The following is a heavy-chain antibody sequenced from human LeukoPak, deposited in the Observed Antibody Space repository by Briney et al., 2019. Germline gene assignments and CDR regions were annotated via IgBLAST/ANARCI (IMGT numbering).Heavy chain of an antibody. CDR3: ARGSPKGQQLGTPPKFDY. CDR1: GYTFTSYA. CDR2: INTNTGNP. D-gene: IGHD6-13*01. Sequence: GASVKVSCKASGYTFTSYAMNWVRQAPGQGLEWMGWINTNTGNPTYAQGFTGRFVFSLDTSVSTAYLQISSLKAEDTAVYYCARGSPKGQQLGTPPKFDYWGQGTLVTVSS. V-gene: IGHV7-4-1*02. J-gene: IGHJ4*02.